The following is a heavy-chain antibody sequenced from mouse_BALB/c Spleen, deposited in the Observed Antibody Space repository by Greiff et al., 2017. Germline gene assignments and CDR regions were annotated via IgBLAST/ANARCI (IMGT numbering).Heavy chain of an antibody. J-gene: IGHJ2*01. CDR2: ISYSGST. CDR1: GDSITSGY. D-gene: IGHD1-1*01. V-gene: IGHV3-8*02. Sequence: EVKLMESGPSLVKPSQTLSLTCSVTGDSITSGYWNWIRKFPGNKLEYMGYISYSGSTYYNPTLKSRISITRDTSKNQYYLQLNSVTTEDTATYYCARSLLRSYYFDYWGQGTTLTVSS. CDR3: ARSLLRSYYFDY.